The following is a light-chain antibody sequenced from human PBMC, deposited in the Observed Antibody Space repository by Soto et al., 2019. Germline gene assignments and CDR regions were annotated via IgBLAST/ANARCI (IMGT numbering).Light chain of an antibody. V-gene: IGLV2-8*01. CDR3: SSYAGFNNYVV. Sequence: QSALTQPPSASGSPGQSVTISCTGTSSDVGGYNYVSCYQQYPGKAPKLMIYEVTKRPSGVPDRFSGSKSGNTASLTVSGLQAEDEADYYCSSYAGFNNYVVFGGGTKLTVL. J-gene: IGLJ2*01. CDR2: EVT. CDR1: SSDVGGYNY.